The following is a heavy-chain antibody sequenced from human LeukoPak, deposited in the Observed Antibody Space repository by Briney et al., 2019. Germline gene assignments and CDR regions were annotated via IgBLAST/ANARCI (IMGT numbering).Heavy chain of an antibody. J-gene: IGHJ2*01. CDR3: ARVGRGYSYGSVWYFDL. CDR1: GFTFSGYS. D-gene: IGHD5-18*01. Sequence: GGSLRLSCEASGFTFSGYSMNWVRQAPGKGLEWVSSISSSSSYIYYADSVKGRFTISRDNAKNSLYLQMNSLRAEDTAVYYCARVGRGYSYGSVWYFDLWGRGTLVTVSS. CDR2: ISSSSSYI. V-gene: IGHV3-21*01.